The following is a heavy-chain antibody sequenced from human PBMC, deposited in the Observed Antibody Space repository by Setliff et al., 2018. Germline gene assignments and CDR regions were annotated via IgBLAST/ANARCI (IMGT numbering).Heavy chain of an antibody. D-gene: IGHD1-26*01. CDR2: INGDGRST. V-gene: IGHV3-74*01. J-gene: IGHJ3*02. Sequence: GASVKVSCAASGFTFSNHWMHWVRQTPGKGLVWVSRINGDGRSTNYADSVKGRFTISRDNAKNTLYLQMNSLRAEDTAVYFCAREWQVGSGWVDTVDIWGQGTMVTVSS. CDR1: GFTFSNHW. CDR3: AREWQVGSGWVDTVDI.